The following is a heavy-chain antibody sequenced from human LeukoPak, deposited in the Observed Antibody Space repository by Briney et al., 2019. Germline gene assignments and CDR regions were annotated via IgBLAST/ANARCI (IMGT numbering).Heavy chain of an antibody. Sequence: GGSLRLSCAASGFTFSSYAMSWVRQAPGKGLEWVSAISGSGGSTYYADSVEGRFTISRDNSKNTLYLQMNSLRAEDTAVYYCASQLLADFDYWGQGTLVTVSS. V-gene: IGHV3-23*01. CDR2: ISGSGGST. CDR1: GFTFSSYA. CDR3: ASQLLADFDY. D-gene: IGHD2-2*01. J-gene: IGHJ4*02.